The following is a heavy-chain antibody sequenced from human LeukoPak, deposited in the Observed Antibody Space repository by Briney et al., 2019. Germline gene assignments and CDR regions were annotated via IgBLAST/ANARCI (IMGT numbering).Heavy chain of an antibody. V-gene: IGHV3-30*04. CDR2: ISSYGSDK. CDR3: ARNKAITAFFGMDV. Sequence: QPGGSLRLSCAASGFGFSCYAMHWVRQAPGKGLEWVAVISSYGSDKYYADSVKGRFTISRDNSRDTLYLQINSLRPEDTALYYCARNKAITAFFGMDVWGQGTTIIVSS. J-gene: IGHJ6*02. CDR1: GFGFSCYA. D-gene: IGHD2/OR15-2a*01.